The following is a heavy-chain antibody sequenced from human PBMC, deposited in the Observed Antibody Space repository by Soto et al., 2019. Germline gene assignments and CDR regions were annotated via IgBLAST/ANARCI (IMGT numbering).Heavy chain of an antibody. CDR1: GYSFTSLD. Sequence: ASVKVSCKASGYSFTSLDINWVRQTAGQGLEWMGWMEPSTGRTGYAQKFQGRVTMTRDTSINTAYMELTTLTSDDTAFYYCARGVSEGVDYWGQGTLVTVSS. J-gene: IGHJ4*02. CDR2: MEPSTGRT. CDR3: ARGVSEGVDY. D-gene: IGHD6-19*01. V-gene: IGHV1-8*01.